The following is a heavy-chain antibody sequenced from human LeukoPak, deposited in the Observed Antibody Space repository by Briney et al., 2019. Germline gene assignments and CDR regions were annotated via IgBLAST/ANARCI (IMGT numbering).Heavy chain of an antibody. Sequence: SETLSLTCTVSGGSISDYYWSWIRQPPGKGLEWIGYIYYSGSTNYNPSLKSRVTISVDTSKNQFSLKLSSVTAADTAVYYCARVGGTNYYYYGMDVWGQGTTVTVSS. D-gene: IGHD1-26*01. V-gene: IGHV4-59*01. J-gene: IGHJ6*02. CDR3: ARVGGTNYYYYGMDV. CDR2: IYYSGST. CDR1: GGSISDYY.